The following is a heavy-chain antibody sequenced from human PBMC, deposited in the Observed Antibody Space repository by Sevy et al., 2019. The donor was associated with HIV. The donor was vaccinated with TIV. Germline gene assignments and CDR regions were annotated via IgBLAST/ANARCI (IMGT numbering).Heavy chain of an antibody. J-gene: IGHJ4*02. V-gene: IGHV3-9*01. CDR2: ISWNSGSM. Sequence: GGSLRLSCAASGFTFDDYAMHWVRQAPGKGLEWVSGISWNSGSMGYADSVKGRFTISRDNAKNSLYLQMNSLRAEDTALYYCAKEASVAGTLVYWGQGTLVTVSS. D-gene: IGHD6-19*01. CDR1: GFTFDDYA. CDR3: AKEASVAGTLVY.